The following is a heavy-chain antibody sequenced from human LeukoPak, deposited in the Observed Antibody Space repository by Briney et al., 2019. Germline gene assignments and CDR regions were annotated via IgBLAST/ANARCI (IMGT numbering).Heavy chain of an antibody. V-gene: IGHV3-30*02. CDR1: GFTFSSYG. Sequence: PGGSLRLSCAASGFTFSSYGMHWVRQAPGKGLEWVAVIWYDGSNKYYADSVKGRFTSSRDNSKNTLYLQMNSLRAEDTAVYYCAKDLPTYGMDVWGQGTTVTVSS. CDR3: AKDLPTYGMDV. CDR2: IWYDGSNK. D-gene: IGHD4-17*01. J-gene: IGHJ6*02.